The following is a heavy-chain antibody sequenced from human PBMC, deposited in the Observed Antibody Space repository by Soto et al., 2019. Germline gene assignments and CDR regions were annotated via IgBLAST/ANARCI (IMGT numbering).Heavy chain of an antibody. CDR1: GYSFTRYW. CDR2: IYPGDSDT. D-gene: IGHD3-10*01. CDR3: ATSLGLGSYYTICYGMNV. J-gene: IGHJ6*04. Sequence: PVESLKISCKGSGYSFTRYWIGWVRQMPGKGLEWMGIIYPGDSDTRYSPSFQGQVTISADKSISTAYLQWRSLKASDTALYYCATSLGLGSYYTICYGMNVWDKRPTVTVSS. V-gene: IGHV5-51*01.